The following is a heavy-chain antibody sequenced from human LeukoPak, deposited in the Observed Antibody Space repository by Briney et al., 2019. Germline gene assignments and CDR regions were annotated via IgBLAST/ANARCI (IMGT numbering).Heavy chain of an antibody. CDR1: GFTFSDYY. J-gene: IGHJ6*03. Sequence: GGSLRLSCAASGFTFSDYYMSWIRQAPGKGLEWVSAISGSGGSTYYADSVKGRFTISRDNSKNTLYLQMNSLRAEDTAVYYCAKGGYYYYMDVWGRGTTVTISS. V-gene: IGHV3-23*01. CDR2: ISGSGGST. CDR3: AKGGYYYYMDV.